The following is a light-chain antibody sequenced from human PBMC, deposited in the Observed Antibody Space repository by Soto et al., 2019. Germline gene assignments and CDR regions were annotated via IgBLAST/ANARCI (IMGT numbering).Light chain of an antibody. CDR1: TSYVGTYIY. CDR2: DVS. V-gene: IGLV2-11*01. J-gene: IGLJ2*01. CDR3: AAWDDSLSGVV. Sequence: QSALIQPRSVSGSPGQSVTISCSGITSYVGTYIYVSWYQHHPGKAPRFLIYDVSKRPSGVPDRFSGSKSGNTASLTISGLQAEDEADYYCAAWDDSLSGVVFGGGTKLTVL.